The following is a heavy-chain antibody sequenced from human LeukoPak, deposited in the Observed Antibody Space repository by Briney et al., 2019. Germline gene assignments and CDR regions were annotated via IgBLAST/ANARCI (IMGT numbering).Heavy chain of an antibody. CDR1: GGSISSSSYH. CDR2: IYYSGST. Sequence: SETLSLTCTVSGGSISSSSYHWGWIRQPPGKGLEWIGSIYYSGSTYYNPSLKSRVTISVDTSKNQFSLKLSSVTAADTAVYYCASNHYYGSGSYYGYWGQGTLVTVSS. J-gene: IGHJ4*02. V-gene: IGHV4-39*01. D-gene: IGHD3-10*01. CDR3: ASNHYYGSGSYYGY.